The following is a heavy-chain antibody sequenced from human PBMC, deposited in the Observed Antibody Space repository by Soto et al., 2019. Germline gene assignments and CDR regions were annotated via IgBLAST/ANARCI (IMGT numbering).Heavy chain of an antibody. J-gene: IGHJ5*02. CDR2: IYYSGST. Sequence: QVQLQESGPGLVKPSQTLSLTCTVSGGSISSGDYYWSWIRQPPGKGLEWIGYIYYSGSTYYNPSLKSRVTISVDTSKNQFSLKLSSVTAADTAVYYCARALSYYDSPVLNNWFDPWGQGTLVTVSS. CDR3: ARALSYYDSPVLNNWFDP. D-gene: IGHD3-22*01. CDR1: GGSISSGDYY. V-gene: IGHV4-30-4*01.